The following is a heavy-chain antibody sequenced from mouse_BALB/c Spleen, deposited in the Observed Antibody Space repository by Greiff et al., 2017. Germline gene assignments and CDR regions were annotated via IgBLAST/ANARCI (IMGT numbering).Heavy chain of an antibody. V-gene: IGHV5-9-4*01. CDR2: ISSGGSYT. J-gene: IGHJ3*01. D-gene: IGHD1-1*01. Sequence: EVKVVESGGGLVKPGGSLKLSCAASGFTFSSYAMSWVRQSPEKRLEWVAEISSGGSYTYYPDTVTGRFTISRDNAKNTLYLEMSSLRSEDTAMYYCAREELLRSFAYWGQGTLVTVSA. CDR1: GFTFSSYA. CDR3: AREELLRSFAY.